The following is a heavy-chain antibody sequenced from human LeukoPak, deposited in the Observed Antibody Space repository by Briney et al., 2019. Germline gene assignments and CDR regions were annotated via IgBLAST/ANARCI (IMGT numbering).Heavy chain of an antibody. CDR3: ARDLRRVTSSPGPDY. Sequence: GGSLRLSCAASGFTFSSYGMHWVRQAPGKGLEWVAVIWYDGSNKYYADSAKGRFTISRDNSKNTLYLQMNSLRAEDTAVYYCARDLRRVTSSPGPDYWGQGTLVTVSS. V-gene: IGHV3-33*01. CDR2: IWYDGSNK. J-gene: IGHJ4*02. D-gene: IGHD2-21*02. CDR1: GFTFSSYG.